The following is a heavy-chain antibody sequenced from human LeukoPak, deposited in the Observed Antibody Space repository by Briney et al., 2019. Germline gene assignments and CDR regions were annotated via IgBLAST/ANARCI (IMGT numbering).Heavy chain of an antibody. CDR3: ATDRSGSRAYSGSWGPFDY. D-gene: IGHD1-26*01. V-gene: IGHV1-3*01. Sequence: ASVKVSCKASGYTFTSYAMHWVRQAPGQRLEWMGWINAGNGNTKYSQKFQGRVTITRDASASTAYMELSSLRSEDTAVYYCATDRSGSRAYSGSWGPFDYWGQGTLVTVSS. CDR2: INAGNGNT. J-gene: IGHJ4*02. CDR1: GYTFTSYA.